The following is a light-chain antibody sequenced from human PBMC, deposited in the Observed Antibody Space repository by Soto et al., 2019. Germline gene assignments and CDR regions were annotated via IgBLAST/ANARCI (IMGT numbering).Light chain of an antibody. V-gene: IGKV3-11*01. Sequence: EIVLTQSPATLPLSPGAGATLSRRASQSVSSYLAWYQQTPGQAPRLLSYDASNRATGIPARFSGSGSGTEFTLTISSLQPEDFEVYYCQQRSNWPITFGQGTRLEIK. CDR1: QSVSSY. CDR2: DAS. CDR3: QQRSNWPIT. J-gene: IGKJ5*01.